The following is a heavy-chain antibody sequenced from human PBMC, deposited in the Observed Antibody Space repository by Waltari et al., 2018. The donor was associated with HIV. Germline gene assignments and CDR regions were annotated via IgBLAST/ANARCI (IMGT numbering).Heavy chain of an antibody. Sequence: QHLRAPLLKPADTLSLPCAVDEGSVSGRHRSWIRQSPGKGLEWIGEINYNGVTNYNSSLKSRVTISVDASKNQFSLRLTSLTAADTGVYFCARWEGYFDVWGRGT. J-gene: IGHJ2*01. CDR3: ARWEGYFDV. CDR2: INYNGVT. V-gene: IGHV4-34*01. CDR1: EGSVSGRH. D-gene: IGHD1-26*01.